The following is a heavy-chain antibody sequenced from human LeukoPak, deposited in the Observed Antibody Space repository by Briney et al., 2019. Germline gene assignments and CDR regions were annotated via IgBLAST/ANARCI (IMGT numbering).Heavy chain of an antibody. J-gene: IGHJ4*02. CDR2: INHSGST. CDR3: APIPAAPPNFDY. V-gene: IGHV4-34*01. Sequence: SETLSLTCAVYGGSFSGYYWSWIRQPPGKGLEWIGEINHSGSTNYNPSLKSRVTISVDTSKKQFSLKLSSVTAADTAVYYCAPIPAAPPNFDYWGQGTLVTVSS. D-gene: IGHD2-2*01. CDR1: GGSFSGYY.